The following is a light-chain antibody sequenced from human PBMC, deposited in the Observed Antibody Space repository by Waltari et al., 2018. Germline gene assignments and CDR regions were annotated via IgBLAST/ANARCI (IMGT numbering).Light chain of an antibody. CDR3: QQRSSWPLT. J-gene: IGKJ4*01. Sequence: EIVFTQSPATLSLSPGERATLSCRASQSVRNYLAWYQQKPGQAPRLLIYDASDRATGIPARFSGSGSGTDFTLTISSLEPEDFAVYYCQQRSSWPLTFGGGTKVEIK. V-gene: IGKV3-11*01. CDR2: DAS. CDR1: QSVRNY.